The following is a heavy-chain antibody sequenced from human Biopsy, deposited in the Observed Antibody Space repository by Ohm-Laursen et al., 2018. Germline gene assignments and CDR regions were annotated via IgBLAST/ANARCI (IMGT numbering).Heavy chain of an antibody. Sequence: GSLRLSCSASGFTFTSYTLTWVRQAPGRGLEWVSSISSTSDYIYYADSVEGRFTISRDSAKNSLYLQMNSVRAEDTAVYYCARDYDFWSGYYDYQQSGMDVWGQGTTVTVSS. CDR1: GFTFTSYT. V-gene: IGHV3-21*01. J-gene: IGHJ6*02. CDR3: ARDYDFWSGYYDYQQSGMDV. CDR2: ISSTSDYI. D-gene: IGHD3/OR15-3a*01.